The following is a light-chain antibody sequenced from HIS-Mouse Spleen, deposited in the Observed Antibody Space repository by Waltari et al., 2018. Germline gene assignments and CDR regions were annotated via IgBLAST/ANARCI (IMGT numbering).Light chain of an antibody. CDR3: YSTDSSGNHRV. CDR2: EDS. J-gene: IGLJ2*01. V-gene: IGLV3-10*01. CDR1: ALPKKY. Sequence: SYELTQQPSVSVSPGQTARITCPGEALPKKYAYWYQQKSGHAPVLVIYEDSKRPSGIPERFSGSSSGTMATLTISGAQVEDEADYYCYSTDSSGNHRVFGGGTKLTVL.